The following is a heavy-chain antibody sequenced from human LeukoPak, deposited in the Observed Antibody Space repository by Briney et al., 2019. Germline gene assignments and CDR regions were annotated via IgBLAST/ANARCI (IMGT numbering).Heavy chain of an antibody. Sequence: ASVKVSCKVSGYTLTELSMHWARQAPGKGLEWMGGFDPEDGETIYAQKFQGRVTMTEDTSTDTAYMELSSLRSEDTAVYYCATGEYDSSGYPYFDYWGQGTLVTVSS. J-gene: IGHJ4*02. CDR1: GYTLTELS. V-gene: IGHV1-24*01. CDR3: ATGEYDSSGYPYFDY. CDR2: FDPEDGET. D-gene: IGHD3-22*01.